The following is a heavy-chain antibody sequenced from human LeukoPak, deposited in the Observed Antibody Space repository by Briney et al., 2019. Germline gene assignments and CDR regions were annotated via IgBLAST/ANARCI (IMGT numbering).Heavy chain of an antibody. V-gene: IGHV3-33*06. CDR2: IWYDGSNK. D-gene: IGHD3-16*02. Sequence: PGRSLRLSCAASGFTFSSYGMHWVRQAPGKGLEWVAVIWYDGSNKHYADSVKGRFTISRDNSKNTLYLQMNSLRAEDTAVYYCAKDFVYVWGSYRSNWFDPWGQGTLVTVSS. CDR3: AKDFVYVWGSYRSNWFDP. J-gene: IGHJ5*02. CDR1: GFTFSSYG.